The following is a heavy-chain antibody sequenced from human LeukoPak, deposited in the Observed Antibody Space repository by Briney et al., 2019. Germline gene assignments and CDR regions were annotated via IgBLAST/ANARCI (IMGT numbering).Heavy chain of an antibody. J-gene: IGHJ4*02. CDR2: ISGDGGST. CDR3: AIYRSYGDRDY. V-gene: IGHV3-43*02. CDR1: GFIFDNYA. D-gene: IGHD4-17*01. Sequence: GGSLRLSCAAPGFIFDNYAIHWVRHAPGKGLEWVSLISGDGGSTFYADSVKGRFTISRDNAKNSLYLQMNSLRAEDTAVYYCAIYRSYGDRDYWGQGTLVTVSS.